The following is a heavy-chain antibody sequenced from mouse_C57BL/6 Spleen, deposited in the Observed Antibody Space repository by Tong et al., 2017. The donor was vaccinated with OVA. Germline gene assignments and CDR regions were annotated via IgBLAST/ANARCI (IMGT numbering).Heavy chain of an antibody. Sequence: EVQLQESGGGLVQPGESLKLSCESNEYEFPSHDMSWVRKTPEKRLELVAAINSDGGSTYYPDTMERRFIISRDNTKKTLYLQMSSLRSEDTASYYCARRGYGSTDWYFDVWGTGTTVTVSS. CDR2: INSDGGST. J-gene: IGHJ1*03. D-gene: IGHD1-1*01. CDR3: ARRGYGSTDWYFDV. CDR1: EYEFPSHD. V-gene: IGHV5-2*01.